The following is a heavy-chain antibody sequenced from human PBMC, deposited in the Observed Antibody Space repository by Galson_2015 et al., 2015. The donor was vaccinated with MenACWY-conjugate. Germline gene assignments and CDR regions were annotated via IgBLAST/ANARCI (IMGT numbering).Heavy chain of an antibody. J-gene: IGHJ4*02. D-gene: IGHD3-22*01. CDR1: GFTFSSYS. Sequence: SLRLSCAASGFTFSSYSMSWVRQAPGRGLEWVSAISGSGGTIFYADSVKGRFTISRDNSKNTLYLQMNSLRAEDTAVYYCAKRPPVAYYDRRGYYPFGYWGQGTLVTVSS. CDR3: AKRPPVAYYDRRGYYPFGY. CDR2: ISGSGGTI. V-gene: IGHV3-23*01.